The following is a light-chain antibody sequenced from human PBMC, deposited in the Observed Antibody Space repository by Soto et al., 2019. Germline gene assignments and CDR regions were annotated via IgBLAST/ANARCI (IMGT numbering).Light chain of an antibody. Sequence: EIVMTQSPATLSVTQGERAALSCRASQSVSSKLAWYRQRPGQAPRLVIYDTSTRATGVPARFSGSGSGTEFTLTISSLQSEDFGVYYCQQYNDWFSITFGQGRRLEV. CDR3: QQYNDWFSIT. CDR2: DTS. CDR1: QSVSSK. V-gene: IGKV3-15*01. J-gene: IGKJ5*01.